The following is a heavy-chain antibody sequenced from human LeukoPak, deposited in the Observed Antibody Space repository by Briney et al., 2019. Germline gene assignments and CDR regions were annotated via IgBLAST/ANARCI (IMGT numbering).Heavy chain of an antibody. D-gene: IGHD2-8*01. CDR3: ARGILVTVYAAFDY. V-gene: IGHV4-34*01. CDR1: GGSFSGYY. Sequence: SETLSLTCGVYGGSFSGYYWTWIRQSPGMGLEWIGEIIHSGSTNYNPSLTSRVTISVDASKNQFSLELSSVTAADTAVYYCARGILVTVYAAFDYWGQGTLVTVSS. CDR2: IIHSGST. J-gene: IGHJ4*02.